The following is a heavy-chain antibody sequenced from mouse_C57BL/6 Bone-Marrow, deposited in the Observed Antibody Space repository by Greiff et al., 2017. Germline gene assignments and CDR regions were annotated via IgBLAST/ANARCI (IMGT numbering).Heavy chain of an antibody. V-gene: IGHV1-53*01. J-gene: IGHJ4*01. D-gene: IGHD1-1*01. CDR3: ARSGYGSSPHYYAMDY. CDR2: INPSNGGT. CDR1: GYTFTSYW. Sequence: QVQLQQPGTELVKPGASVKLSCKASGYTFTSYWMHWVKQRPGQGLEWIGNINPSNGGTNYNEKFKSKATLTVDKSSSTAYMQLSSLTSEDSAVYYCARSGYGSSPHYYAMDYWGQGTSVTVSS.